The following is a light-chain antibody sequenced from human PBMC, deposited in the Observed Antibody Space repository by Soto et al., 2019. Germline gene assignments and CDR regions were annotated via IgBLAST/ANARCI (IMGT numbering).Light chain of an antibody. J-gene: IGLJ1*01. V-gene: IGLV2-11*01. Sequence: QSALVQPRSVSGSPGQSVTISCTGTSSDVGTYNYVSWYRQHPGKAPKLMISDVSKRPSGVPDRFSGSKSDNTASLTISGLQAEAEGDYYCCSYAGSYIFVFGTGTKLTV. CDR3: CSYAGSYIFV. CDR2: DVS. CDR1: SSDVGTYNY.